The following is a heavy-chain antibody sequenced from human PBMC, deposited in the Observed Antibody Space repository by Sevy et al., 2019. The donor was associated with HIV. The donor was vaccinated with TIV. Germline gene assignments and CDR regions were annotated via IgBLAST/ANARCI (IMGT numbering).Heavy chain of an antibody. V-gene: IGHV3-33*01. CDR3: ATNMVHAGAYDSYFNF. J-gene: IGHJ4*02. Sequence: GGSLRLSCVASQFNFDTYAIHWVRQAPGKGLEWVAMIWYDGSSKVYAESVKGRLAISRDNSQNTAFLQMNSLRAEDTGVYYCATNMVHAGAYDSYFNFWGQGSLVTVSS. D-gene: IGHD3-10*01. CDR1: QFNFDTYA. CDR2: IWYDGSSK.